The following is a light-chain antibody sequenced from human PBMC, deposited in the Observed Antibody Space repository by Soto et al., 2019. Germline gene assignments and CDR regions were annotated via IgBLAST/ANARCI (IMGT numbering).Light chain of an antibody. Sequence: IVLTQSPATLSLSPGERATLSCRASQTIGNSVAWYQQRPGQAPRLLIYAASSRAAGNPDRFSGSGSGTDFTLTISSLDPEDFTVYYCQQRFYWPVTFGQGTKVDIK. J-gene: IGKJ1*01. CDR2: AAS. V-gene: IGKV3-11*01. CDR1: QTIGNS. CDR3: QQRFYWPVT.